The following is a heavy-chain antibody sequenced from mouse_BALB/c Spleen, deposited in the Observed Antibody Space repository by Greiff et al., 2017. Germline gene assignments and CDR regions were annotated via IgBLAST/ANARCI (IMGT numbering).Heavy chain of an antibody. CDR1: GFNIKDTY. V-gene: IGHV14-3*02. D-gene: IGHD2-4*01. J-gene: IGHJ4*01. CDR3: ARDYDYYYAMDY. Sequence: EVQVVESGAELVKPGASVKLSCTASGFNIKDTYMHWVKQRPEQGLEWIGRIDPANGNTKYDPKFQGKATITADTSSNTAYLQLSSLTSEDTAVYYCARDYDYYYAMDYWGQGTSVTVSS. CDR2: IDPANGNT.